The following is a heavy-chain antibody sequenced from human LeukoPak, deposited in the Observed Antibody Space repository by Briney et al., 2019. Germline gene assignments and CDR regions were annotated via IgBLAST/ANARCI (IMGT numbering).Heavy chain of an antibody. J-gene: IGHJ5*02. CDR2: ISSSSSYI. D-gene: IGHD6-13*01. CDR1: GFTFSSYS. CDR3: ARDAFIAAAGTCVDP. Sequence: GGSLRLSCAASGFTFSSYSMNWVRQAPGKGLEWVSSISSSSSYIYYADSVKGRFTISRDNAKNSLYLQMNSLRAEDTAVYYCARDAFIAAAGTCVDPWGQGTLVTVPS. V-gene: IGHV3-21*01.